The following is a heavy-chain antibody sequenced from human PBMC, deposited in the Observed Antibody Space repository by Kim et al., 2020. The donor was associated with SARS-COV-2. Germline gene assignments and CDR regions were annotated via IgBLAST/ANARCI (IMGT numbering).Heavy chain of an antibody. Sequence: SQTLSLTCAISGDSVSSNSAAWNWIRQSPSRGLEWLGRTYYRSKWYNDYAVSVKSRITINPDTSKNQFSLQLNSVTPEDTAVYYCARDLWEYYDSSGYQGDAFDIWGQGTMVTVSS. CDR3: ARDLWEYYDSSGYQGDAFDI. CDR2: TYYRSKWYN. V-gene: IGHV6-1*01. CDR1: GDSVSSNSAA. J-gene: IGHJ3*02. D-gene: IGHD3-22*01.